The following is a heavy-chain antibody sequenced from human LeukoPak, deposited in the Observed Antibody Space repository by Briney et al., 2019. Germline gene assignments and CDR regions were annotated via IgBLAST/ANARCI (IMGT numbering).Heavy chain of an antibody. CDR3: ARDPYYDFWSGYSSWFDP. Sequence: ASGKVSCKASGYTFTSYGISWVRQAPGQGLEWMGWISAYNGNTNYAQKLQGRVTMTTDTSTSTAYMELRSLRSDDTAVYYCARDPYYDFWSGYSSWFDPWGQGTLVTVSS. J-gene: IGHJ5*02. CDR2: ISAYNGNT. D-gene: IGHD3-3*01. CDR1: GYTFTSYG. V-gene: IGHV1-18*01.